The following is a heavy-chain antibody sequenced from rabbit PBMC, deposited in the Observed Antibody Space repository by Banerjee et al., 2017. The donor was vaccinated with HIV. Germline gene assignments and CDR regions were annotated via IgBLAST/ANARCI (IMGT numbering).Heavy chain of an antibody. J-gene: IGHJ4*01. V-gene: IGHV1S40*01. CDR3: ARRGYSYGYDYATPL. CDR2: IYTSSGST. CDR1: GFSFSSGYY. Sequence: QSLEESGGDLVKPGASLTLTCTASGFSFSSGYYMCWVRQAPGKGLEWIACIYTSSGSTWYASWVNGRFTISKTSSTTVTLQMTSLTAADTATYFCARRGYSYGYDYATPLWGQGTLVTVS. D-gene: IGHD6-1*01.